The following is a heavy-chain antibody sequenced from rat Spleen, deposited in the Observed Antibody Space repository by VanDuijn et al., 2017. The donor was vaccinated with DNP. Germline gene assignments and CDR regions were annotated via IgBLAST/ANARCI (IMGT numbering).Heavy chain of an antibody. CDR2: ISPSGGST. CDR1: GFTLSNYG. J-gene: IGHJ2*01. CDR3: TSNPHIRTAAPFDY. Sequence: EVQLVESGGGLVQPGRSLKVSCAASGFTLSNYGIHWIRQAPTKGLEWVASISPSGGSTYYRDFVKDRFTISRDNAKSTLYLQMDSLRSEDTATYYCTSNPHIRTAAPFDYWGQGVMVTVSS. D-gene: IGHD3-8*01. V-gene: IGHV5-19*01.